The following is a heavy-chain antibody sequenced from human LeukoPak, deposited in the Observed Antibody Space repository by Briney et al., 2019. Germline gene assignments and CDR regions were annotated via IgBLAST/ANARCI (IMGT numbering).Heavy chain of an antibody. CDR1: GFTFDDYG. V-gene: IGHV3-20*04. D-gene: IGHD4-17*01. J-gene: IGHJ6*03. CDR2: INWNGGST. Sequence: GGSLRLSCAASGFTFDDYGTSWVRQAPGKGLEWVSGINWNGGSTGYADSVKGRFTISRDNAKNSLYLQMNSLRAEDTALYYCARVRAYGDYGYYYYYMDVWGKGTTVTVSS. CDR3: ARVRAYGDYGYYYYYMDV.